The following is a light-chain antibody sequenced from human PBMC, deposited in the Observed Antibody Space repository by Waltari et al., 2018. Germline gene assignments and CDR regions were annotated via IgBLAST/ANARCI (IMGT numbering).Light chain of an antibody. J-gene: IGLJ2*01. Sequence: QSVVTQPPSASGTPGQRVTISCSGSSSNIGSNFVYWYQQLPGATPKVLIFRNDRRPAGVPDRFSGSKSGTSASLDISGLRSEDEANYYCATWDDSLSAVVFGGGTKLTVL. CDR1: SSNIGSNF. V-gene: IGLV1-47*01. CDR3: ATWDDSLSAVV. CDR2: RND.